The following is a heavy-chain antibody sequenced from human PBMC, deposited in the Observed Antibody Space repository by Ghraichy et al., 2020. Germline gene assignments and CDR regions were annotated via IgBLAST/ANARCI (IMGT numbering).Heavy chain of an antibody. CDR2: IIPIFGTA. D-gene: IGHD3-22*01. CDR1: GGTFSSYA. J-gene: IGHJ4*02. V-gene: IGHV1-69*13. CDR3: ARSPYDRSGYYYVGVDY. Sequence: SVKASCKASGGTFSSYAISWVRQAPGQGLEWMGGIIPIFGTANYAQKFQGRVTITADESTSTAYMALSSLRSEDTAVYYCARSPYDRSGYYYVGVDYWGQGTLVTVSS.